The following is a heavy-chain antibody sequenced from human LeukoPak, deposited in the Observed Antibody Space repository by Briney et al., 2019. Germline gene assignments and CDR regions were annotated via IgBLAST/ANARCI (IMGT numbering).Heavy chain of an antibody. J-gene: IGHJ4*02. CDR3: ARDFGGELQLPTV. CDR1: GFTFSSFG. V-gene: IGHV3-33*01. Sequence: PERSLRLSCAASGFTFSSFGMHWVRQAPGKGLEWVAVIWFDGTDKYYADSVEGRFTISRDNSENTLYLHMNSLTAEDTAVYYCARDFGGELQLPTVWGQGTLVTVSS. D-gene: IGHD3-10*01. CDR2: IWFDGTDK.